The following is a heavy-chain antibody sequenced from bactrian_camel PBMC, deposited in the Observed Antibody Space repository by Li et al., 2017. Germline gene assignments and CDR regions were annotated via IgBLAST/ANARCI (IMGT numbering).Heavy chain of an antibody. Sequence: VQLVESGGGLVQPGGSLRLSCAAPGLTISAYYMTWVRQAPGKGLEWVSSITSGDGTTAYVDSVKGRFTISQDLSKNTLSLQMDNLKPEDTAMYICAATSRRYCDAYNYLGPGTQVTVS. J-gene: IGHJ4*01. D-gene: IGHD1*01. V-gene: IGHV3S1*01. CDR1: GLTISAYY. CDR3: AATSRRYCDAYNY. CDR2: ITSGDGTT.